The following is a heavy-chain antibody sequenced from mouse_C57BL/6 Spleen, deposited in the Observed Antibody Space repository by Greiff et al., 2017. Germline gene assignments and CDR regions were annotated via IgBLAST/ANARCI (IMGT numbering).Heavy chain of an antibody. Sequence: QVQLQQPGAELVKPGASVKMSCKASGYTFTSYWITWVKQRPGQGLEWIGDIYPGSGSTNYNEKFKSKATLTVDTSSSTAYMQLISLTSEDSAVYYYAYTCSWYFDVWGTGTTVTVSS. J-gene: IGHJ1*03. CDR2: IYPGSGST. CDR1: GYTFTSYW. V-gene: IGHV1-55*01. CDR3: AYTCSWYFDV.